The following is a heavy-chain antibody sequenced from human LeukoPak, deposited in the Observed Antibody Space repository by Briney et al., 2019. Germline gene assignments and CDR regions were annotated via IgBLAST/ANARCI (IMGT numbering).Heavy chain of an antibody. CDR2: IFYSGST. D-gene: IGHD4-11*01. V-gene: IGHV4-59*01. CDR3: ARERGGDYSDAFDI. CDR1: GDSISSYY. Sequence: SETLSLTXTVSGDSISSYYWSWIRQPPGQGLEWIGYIFYSGSTSYNPSLKSRVTISIDTSKNQFSLKLSSVTAADTAVYYCARERGGDYSDAFDIWGQGTMVTVS. J-gene: IGHJ3*02.